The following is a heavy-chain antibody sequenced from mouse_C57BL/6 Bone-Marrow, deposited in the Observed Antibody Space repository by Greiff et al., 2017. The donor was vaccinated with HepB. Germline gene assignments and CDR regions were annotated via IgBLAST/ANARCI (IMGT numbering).Heavy chain of an antibody. J-gene: IGHJ2*01. CDR2: IHPNSGST. Sequence: QVQLQQPGAELVKPGASVKLSCKASGYTFTSYWMHWVKQRPGQGLEWIGMIHPNSGSTNYNEKFKSKATLTVDKSSSTAYMQLSSLTSEDSAVYYGARKVTTVVDWGLYYFDYWGQGTTLTVSS. D-gene: IGHD1-1*01. CDR3: ARKVTTVVDWGLYYFDY. CDR1: GYTFTSYW. V-gene: IGHV1-64*01.